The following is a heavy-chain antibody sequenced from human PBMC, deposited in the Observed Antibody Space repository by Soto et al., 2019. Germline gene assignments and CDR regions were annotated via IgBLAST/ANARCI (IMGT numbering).Heavy chain of an antibody. Sequence: PGGSLRLSWAASGFTFSSYAMSWVRQAPGKGLEWVSAISGSGGSTYYADSVKGRFTISRDNSKNTLYLQMNSLRAEDTAVYYCAKDPIPGIAAAGTLDYWGQGTLVTVSS. D-gene: IGHD6-13*01. CDR3: AKDPIPGIAAAGTLDY. CDR1: GFTFSSYA. J-gene: IGHJ4*02. CDR2: ISGSGGST. V-gene: IGHV3-23*01.